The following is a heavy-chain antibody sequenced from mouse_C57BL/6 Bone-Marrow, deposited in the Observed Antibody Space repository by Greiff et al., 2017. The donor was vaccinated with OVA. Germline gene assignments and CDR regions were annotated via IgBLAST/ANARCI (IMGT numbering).Heavy chain of an antibody. CDR2: INPGSGGT. V-gene: IGHV1-54*01. D-gene: IGHD2-3*01. CDR1: GYAFTNYL. J-gene: IGHJ2*01. CDR3: ARGGYYGY. Sequence: VKLQESGAELVRPGTSVKVSCKASGYAFTNYLIEWVKQRPGQGLEWIGVINPGSGGTNYNEKFKGKATLTADKSSSTAYMQLSSLTSEDSAVYFCARGGYYGYWGQGTTLTVSS.